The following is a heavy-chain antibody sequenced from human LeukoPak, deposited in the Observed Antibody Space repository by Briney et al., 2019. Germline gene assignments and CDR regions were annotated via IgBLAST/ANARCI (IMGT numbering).Heavy chain of an antibody. CDR2: ISSSSSTT. V-gene: IGHV3-48*01. CDR1: GFTFSSYS. D-gene: IGHD6-13*01. J-gene: IGHJ4*02. CDR3: AKDSTVIGIAAAGINY. Sequence: GGSLRLSCAASGFTFSSYSMNWVRQAPGKGLEWVSYISSSSSTTYYADSVKGRFTISTDKSKNTLYLQMNSLRAEDTAVYYCAKDSTVIGIAAAGINYWGQGTLVTVSS.